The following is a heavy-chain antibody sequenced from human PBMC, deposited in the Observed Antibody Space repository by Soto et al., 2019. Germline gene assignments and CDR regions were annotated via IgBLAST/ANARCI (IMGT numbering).Heavy chain of an antibody. CDR1: GFTFSNYA. D-gene: IGHD3-16*02. CDR2: ISGGSGGST. V-gene: IGHV3-23*01. J-gene: IGHJ4*02. Sequence: EVQLLESGGDLVQPGGSLRLSCAASGFTFSNYAMSWVRQAPGKGLEWVSAISGGSGGSTYYADSVKGRFTISRDNYRNTLYLQMNSLRDEDTAVYYCAKPPVRIRGESSSTGIDYWGQGTLVTVSS. CDR3: AKPPVRIRGESSSTGIDY.